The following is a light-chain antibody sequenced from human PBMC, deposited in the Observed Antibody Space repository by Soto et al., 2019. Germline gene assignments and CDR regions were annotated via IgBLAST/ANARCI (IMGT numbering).Light chain of an antibody. Sequence: DIVMTQSPDSLAVSLGERATINCKSSQSVLYSSNNKNCLAWYQQRPGQPPWLLVSWASTRESGVPDRFSGSGSGTDFTLTITSLQAEDVAVYSCQQYCGTSTFSPGTKVDI. CDR1: QSVLYSSNNKNC. CDR3: QQYCGTST. CDR2: WAS. J-gene: IGKJ3*01. V-gene: IGKV4-1*01.